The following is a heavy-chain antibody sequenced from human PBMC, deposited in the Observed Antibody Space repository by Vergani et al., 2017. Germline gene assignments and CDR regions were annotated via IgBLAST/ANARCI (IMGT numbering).Heavy chain of an antibody. J-gene: IGHJ4*02. CDR2: IIPIFGTA. CDR1: GGTFSSYA. Sequence: QVQLVQSGAEVKKPGSSVKVSCKASGGTFSSYAISWVRQAPGQGLEWMGGIIPIFGTANYAQKFQGRVTITADESTSTAYMWLSSLRSEDPAVYYCAGHFKLGIGWGYWGQGTLVTVSS. D-gene: IGHD7-27*01. CDR3: AGHFKLGIGWGY. V-gene: IGHV1-69*01.